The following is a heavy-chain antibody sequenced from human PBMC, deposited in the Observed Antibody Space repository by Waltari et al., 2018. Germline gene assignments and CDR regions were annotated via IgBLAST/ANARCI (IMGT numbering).Heavy chain of an antibody. V-gene: IGHV3-23*04. J-gene: IGHJ4*02. D-gene: IGHD1-26*01. Sequence: EVRLVESGGGLVQPGGSLRLSCAASGFAFANYGMSWVRQAPGKWLECVSRISGSGGTTYYADSVNGRFTMSKDNSKNTLFLQMNSLRVDDTADYYCAKSSGSYYEVFDYWGRGTLVTVSS. CDR1: GFAFANYG. CDR3: AKSSGSYYEVFDY. CDR2: ISGSGGTT.